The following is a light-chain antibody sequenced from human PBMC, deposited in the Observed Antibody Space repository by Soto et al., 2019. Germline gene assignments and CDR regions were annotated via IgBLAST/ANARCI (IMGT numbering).Light chain of an antibody. J-gene: IGKJ1*01. V-gene: IGKV3-20*01. CDR3: QQYTGSPRA. CDR1: QTIYSTF. CDR2: AAS. Sequence: EIVLTQSPDTLSSSPGESATLSCRASQTIYSTFVAWYQQKPGQAPRLLIYAASSRATGIPARFSGSGSGTDYTLTISRLEPEDFALYYCQQYTGSPRAFGQGTKVDIK.